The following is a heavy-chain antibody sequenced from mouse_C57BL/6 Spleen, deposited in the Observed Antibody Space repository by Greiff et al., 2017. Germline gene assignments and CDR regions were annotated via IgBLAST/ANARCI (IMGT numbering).Heavy chain of an antibody. CDR1: GYTFTSYW. V-gene: IGHV1-64*01. J-gene: IGHJ3*01. D-gene: IGHD2-2*01. CDR3: ANRYYGYDGGFAY. Sequence: VQLQQPGAELVKPGASVKLSCKASGYTFTSYWMHWVKQRPGQGLEWIGMIHPNSGSTNYNEKFKSKATLTVDKSSSTAYMQLSSLTSEDSAVFYCANRYYGYDGGFAYWGQGTLVTVSA. CDR2: IHPNSGST.